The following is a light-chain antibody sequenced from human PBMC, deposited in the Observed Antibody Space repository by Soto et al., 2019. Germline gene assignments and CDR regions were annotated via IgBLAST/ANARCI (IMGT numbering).Light chain of an antibody. CDR2: AAS. CDR1: QGIRNE. J-gene: IGKJ1*01. V-gene: IGKV1-6*01. Sequence: IQMTQSPSSLSVSVGDRITITCRASQGIRNELSWYQQKPGKAPNLLIYAASSLQSGVPSSFSGSGSGTDFTLTINSLQPEDVATYYWLQDYSYPRTFGLGTKVEIK. CDR3: LQDYSYPRT.